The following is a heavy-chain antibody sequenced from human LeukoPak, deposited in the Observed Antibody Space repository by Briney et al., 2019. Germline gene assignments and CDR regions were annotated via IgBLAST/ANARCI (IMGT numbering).Heavy chain of an antibody. D-gene: IGHD6-13*01. CDR2: IRYDGSNK. Sequence: GGSLRLSCAASGFTFSSYGMHWVRHAPGKGLAWVAFIRYDGSNKYYADSVKGRFTISRDNSKNTLYLQMNSLRAEDTAVYYCAKDIAAAGTFPGYWGQGTLVTVSS. CDR3: AKDIAAAGTFPGY. J-gene: IGHJ4*02. V-gene: IGHV3-30*02. CDR1: GFTFSSYG.